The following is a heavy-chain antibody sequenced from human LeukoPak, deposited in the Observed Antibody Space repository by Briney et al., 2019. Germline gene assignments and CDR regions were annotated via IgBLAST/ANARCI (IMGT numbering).Heavy chain of an antibody. J-gene: IGHJ3*02. V-gene: IGHV3-53*01. CDR1: GFTVSSNY. Sequence: GGSLRLSCAASGFTVSSNYMSWVRQAPGKGLEWVSVIHGGGSTYYADSVKGRFTISRDESKNTLYLQMNSLKTEDTAVYYCTTVGLLAVGFDIWGQGTMVTVSS. D-gene: IGHD2-8*02. CDR3: TTVGLLAVGFDI. CDR2: IHGGGST.